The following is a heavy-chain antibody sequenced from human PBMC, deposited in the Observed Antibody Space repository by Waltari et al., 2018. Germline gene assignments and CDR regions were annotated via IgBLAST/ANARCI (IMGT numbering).Heavy chain of an antibody. J-gene: IGHJ4*02. D-gene: IGHD3-3*01. CDR2: ISGNTYYK. CDR3: ASLDTSGFYSRIFDH. CDR1: VFTFSTYS. Sequence: EAQLVESGGGLVKPGGSLRTSCAASVFTFSTYSMTWVRQAPGKGLEWVSSISGNTYYKFYADTVRGRFTISRDNAKNSFYLQMNGLGAEDTAVYFCASLDTSGFYSRIFDHWGQGAVVTVSS. V-gene: IGHV3-21*06.